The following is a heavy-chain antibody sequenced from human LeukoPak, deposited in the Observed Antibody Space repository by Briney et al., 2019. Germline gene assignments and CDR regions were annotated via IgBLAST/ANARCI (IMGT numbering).Heavy chain of an antibody. CDR1: GGSISSGGYY. Sequence: SETLSLTCTVSGGSISSGGYYWSWIRQHPGKGLEWIGYIYYSGSTYYNPSLKSRVTISVDTSKNKFSLKLSSVTAADTDVYYCARGGGYYDSSGSPLRYWGQGTLVTVSS. CDR3: ARGGGYYDSSGSPLRY. J-gene: IGHJ4*02. D-gene: IGHD3-22*01. V-gene: IGHV4-31*03. CDR2: IYYSGST.